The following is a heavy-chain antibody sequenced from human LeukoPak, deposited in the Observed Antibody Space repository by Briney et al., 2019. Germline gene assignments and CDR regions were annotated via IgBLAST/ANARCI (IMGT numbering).Heavy chain of an antibody. CDR2: IYSSGNA. CDR3: ANSYDGKIVPFDN. Sequence: SETLSLTCTVPDGSISNSYWNWVRQSPGKGLEWIGYIYSSGNANYNPSFKSRVTLSVDTSKNQFSLNLNSVTASDTALYYCANSYDGKIVPFDNWGQGTLVTVSS. V-gene: IGHV4-4*09. J-gene: IGHJ4*02. CDR1: DGSISNSY. D-gene: IGHD4-23*01.